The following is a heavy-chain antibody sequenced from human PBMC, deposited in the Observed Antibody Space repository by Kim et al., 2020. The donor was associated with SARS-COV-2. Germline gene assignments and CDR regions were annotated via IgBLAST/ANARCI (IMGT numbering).Heavy chain of an antibody. CDR3: ARRASSTSTIFGVVIQGVYYYYMDV. CDR1: GFTFSSYG. V-gene: IGHV3-33*01. J-gene: IGHJ6*03. D-gene: IGHD3-3*01. Sequence: GGSLRLSCAASGFTFSSYGMHWVRQAPGKGLEWVAVIWYDGSNKYYADSVKGRFTISRDNSKNTLYLQMNSLRAEDTAVYYCARRASSTSTIFGVVIQGVYYYYMDVWGKGTTVTVSS. CDR2: IWYDGSNK.